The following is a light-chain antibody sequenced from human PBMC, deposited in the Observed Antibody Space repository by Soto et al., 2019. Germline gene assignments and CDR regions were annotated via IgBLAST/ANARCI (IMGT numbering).Light chain of an antibody. V-gene: IGKV1-39*01. CDR1: QDISNY. CDR2: AAS. Sequence: DIQITQSPSSLSASVGDRVTITCQASQDISNYLNWYHQKPGKAPKLLIYAASSLQSGVPSRFSGSGSGTDFTLTISSLQPEDFATYYCQQSYSTPVTFGQGTKVDIK. CDR3: QQSYSTPVT. J-gene: IGKJ1*01.